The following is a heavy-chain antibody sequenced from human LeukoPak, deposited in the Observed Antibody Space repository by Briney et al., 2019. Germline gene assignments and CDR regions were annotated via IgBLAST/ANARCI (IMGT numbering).Heavy chain of an antibody. V-gene: IGHV1-8*01. Sequence: ASVKVSCKASGYTFTSYDINWVRQATGQGLEWMGWMNPNSGNTGYAQKFQGRVTMTRNTSISTAYMELSSLRSEDTAVYYCARVYLRRDGYTGGYWGRGTLVTVSS. D-gene: IGHD5-24*01. CDR1: GYTFTSYD. CDR2: MNPNSGNT. CDR3: ARVYLRRDGYTGGY. J-gene: IGHJ4*02.